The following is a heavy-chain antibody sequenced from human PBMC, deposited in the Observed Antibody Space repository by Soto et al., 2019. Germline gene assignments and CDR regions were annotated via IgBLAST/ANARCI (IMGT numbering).Heavy chain of an antibody. CDR3: SHVYGGYDNFDY. CDR2: IYWDDDK. J-gene: IGHJ4*02. V-gene: IGHV2-5*02. D-gene: IGHD5-12*01. Sequence: QITLKESGPTLVKPTQTLTLTCTFSGLSLSTSGVGVGWIRQPPGKALEWLALIYWDDDKRYSPSLKSRLTITKDTSKNHVVLTMTNMDPVDTATYYCSHVYGGYDNFDYWGQGTLVTVSS. CDR1: GLSLSTSGVG.